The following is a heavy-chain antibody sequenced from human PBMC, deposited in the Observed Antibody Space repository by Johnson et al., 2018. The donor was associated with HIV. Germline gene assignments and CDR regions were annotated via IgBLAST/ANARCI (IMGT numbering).Heavy chain of an antibody. CDR2: IYSGGST. J-gene: IGHJ3*02. V-gene: IGHV3-53*01. CDR1: GFTFDDYA. CDR3: TTEAYSSSSAAFDI. D-gene: IGHD6-6*01. Sequence: GFTFDDYAMHWVRQAPGKGLEWVSVIYSGGSTYYTDSVKGRFTISRDNSKNTLYLQMNSLKTEDTAVYYCTTEAYSSSSAAFDIWGQGTMVTVSS.